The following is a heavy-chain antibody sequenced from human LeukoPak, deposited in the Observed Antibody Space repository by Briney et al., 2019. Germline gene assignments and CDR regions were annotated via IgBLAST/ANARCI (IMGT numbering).Heavy chain of an antibody. J-gene: IGHJ4*02. V-gene: IGHV4-39*01. D-gene: IGHD2-2*01. Sequence: SETLSLTCTFSGVSISSDGYYWGWVRQPPGKGLEWIGTIYYSGTYYNPSLKSRVTVSVDTSKNQFSLKLSSVTAADTAVYYCARIGGSRVFGDYWGQGILVTVPS. CDR2: IYYSGT. CDR1: GVSISSDGYY. CDR3: ARIGGSRVFGDY.